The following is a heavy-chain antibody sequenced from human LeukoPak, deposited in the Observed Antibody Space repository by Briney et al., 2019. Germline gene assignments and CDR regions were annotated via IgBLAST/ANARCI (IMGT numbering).Heavy chain of an antibody. CDR3: AKDTSAYYYDDAFDI. CDR2: FSGYGGST. J-gene: IGHJ3*02. CDR1: GFTFSSYA. Sequence: GGSLRLSCAASGFTFSSYAMSWVRQAPGKGLEWVSTFSGYGGSTYYADSVKGRFTISRDNSKNTLYLQMNSLRAEDTAVYYCAKDTSAYYYDDAFDIWGQGAMVTVSS. D-gene: IGHD3-22*01. V-gene: IGHV3-23*01.